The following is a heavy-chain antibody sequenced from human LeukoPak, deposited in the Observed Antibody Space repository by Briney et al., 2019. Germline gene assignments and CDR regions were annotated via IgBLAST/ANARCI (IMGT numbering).Heavy chain of an antibody. CDR2: IIPIFGTA. Sequence: SVKVSCKASGGTFSSYAISWVRQAPGQGLEWMGRIIPIFGTANYAQKFQGRVTITTDESTSTAYMELSSLRSEDTAVYYCARAKDSTSLPIHWGQGTLVTVSS. CDR1: GGTFSSYA. V-gene: IGHV1-69*05. CDR3: ARAKDSTSLPIH. J-gene: IGHJ4*02. D-gene: IGHD6-13*01.